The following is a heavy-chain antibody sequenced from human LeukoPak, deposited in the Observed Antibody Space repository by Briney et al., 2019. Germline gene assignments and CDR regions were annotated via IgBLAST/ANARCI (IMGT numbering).Heavy chain of an antibody. D-gene: IGHD2-15*01. V-gene: IGHV1-18*01. CDR2: IGSYKGNT. CDR1: GSPVTSYG. CDR3: ASLFSATLHY. J-gene: IGHJ4*02. Sequence: ASVKVSLKASGSPVTSYGISWVRQATGPGLEWIGWIGSYKGNTNFAQTLPGRVTMTPDSSTSTAYMELRSVRSDDTAVYYCASLFSATLHYWGQGTLVTVSS.